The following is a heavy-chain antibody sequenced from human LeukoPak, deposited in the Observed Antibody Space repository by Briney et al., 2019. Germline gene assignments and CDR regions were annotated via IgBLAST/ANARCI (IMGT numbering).Heavy chain of an antibody. D-gene: IGHD3-10*01. J-gene: IGHJ4*02. Sequence: SVKVSCKASGGTFSSYAISWVRQAPGQGLEWMGGIIPIFGTANHAQKFQGRVTITADESTSTAYMELSSLRSEDTAVYYCARDSLWFVELSRGWGQGTLVTVSS. CDR3: ARDSLWFVELSRG. V-gene: IGHV1-69*13. CDR1: GGTFSSYA. CDR2: IIPIFGTA.